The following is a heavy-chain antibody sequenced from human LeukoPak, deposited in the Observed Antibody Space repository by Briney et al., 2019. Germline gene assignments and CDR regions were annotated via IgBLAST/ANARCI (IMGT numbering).Heavy chain of an antibody. Sequence: GGSLRLSCAASGFTFSSYAMHWVRQAPGKGLEWVAVISYDGSNKYYADSVKGRFTISRDNSKNTLYLQMNSLRAEDTAVYYCATGWGLRLIDFFDYWGQGTLVTVSS. D-gene: IGHD4-17*01. CDR1: GFTFSSYA. J-gene: IGHJ4*02. CDR3: ATGWGLRLIDFFDY. CDR2: ISYDGSNK. V-gene: IGHV3-30*04.